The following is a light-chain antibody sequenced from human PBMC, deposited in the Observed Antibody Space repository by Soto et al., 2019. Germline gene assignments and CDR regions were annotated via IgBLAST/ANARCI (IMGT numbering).Light chain of an antibody. CDR2: ENN. Sequence: QPVLTQPPSVSAAPGQKVTISCSGSSSNIGNNYVSWYQQLPGTAPKLLIYENNKRPSGIPDRFSGSRSDTSATLGISGLQTGDEADYYCGTWDSSLTAGWVFGGGTKLTVL. CDR1: SSNIGNNY. V-gene: IGLV1-51*01. CDR3: GTWDSSLTAGWV. J-gene: IGLJ3*02.